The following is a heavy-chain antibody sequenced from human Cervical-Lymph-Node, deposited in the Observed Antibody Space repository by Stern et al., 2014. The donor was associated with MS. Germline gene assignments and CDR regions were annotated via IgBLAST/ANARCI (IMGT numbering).Heavy chain of an antibody. V-gene: IGHV2-5*02. J-gene: IGHJ4*02. CDR1: GFSLTTSGVG. CDR3: AQGTVVPPAALLFDF. Sequence: QIPLKESGPALVKPTQTLTLTCNFSGFSLTTSGVGVGWIRQPPGKALEGLATIYWDDENYYRTSLKRRPTITKGTSQAQAILTITNVGPMDTGTYYCAQGTVVPPAALLFDFWGQGTLVTVSS. D-gene: IGHD2-2*01. CDR2: IYWDDEN.